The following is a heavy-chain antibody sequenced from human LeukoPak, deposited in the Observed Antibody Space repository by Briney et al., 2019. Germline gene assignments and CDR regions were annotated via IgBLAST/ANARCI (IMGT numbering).Heavy chain of an antibody. Sequence: SETLSLTCGVSGGSISSTNWWSWVRQPPGQGLEWIGYIYYSGSTYYNPSLKSRVTISLDTSKNQFSLKLSSVTAADTAVYYCARDQEGSGTDYWGQGTLVTVSS. CDR1: GGSISSTNW. J-gene: IGHJ4*02. D-gene: IGHD3-10*01. CDR2: IYYSGST. CDR3: ARDQEGSGTDY. V-gene: IGHV4-4*02.